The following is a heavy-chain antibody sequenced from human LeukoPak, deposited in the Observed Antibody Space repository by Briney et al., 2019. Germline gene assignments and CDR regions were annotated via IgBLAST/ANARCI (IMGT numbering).Heavy chain of an antibody. CDR1: GAYISRYY. Sequence: SETLSLTCTVSGAYISRYYWSWIRQPPGQGLDWIGYISYSATTNYNPSLMSRVTITVDTSKNQFSLKLSSVTAADTAVYYCARDMRGDFYDTSGLNWFDPWGQGTLVTVSS. V-gene: IGHV4-59*01. J-gene: IGHJ5*02. D-gene: IGHD3-22*01. CDR3: ARDMRGDFYDTSGLNWFDP. CDR2: ISYSATT.